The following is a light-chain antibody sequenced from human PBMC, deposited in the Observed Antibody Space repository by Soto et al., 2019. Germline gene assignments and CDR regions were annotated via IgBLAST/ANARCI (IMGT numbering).Light chain of an antibody. V-gene: IGKV3-20*01. CDR2: GAS. Sequence: EIVLTQSPGTLSLSPVERATLSCMASQSVSSSYLAWYQQKPGRAPRLLIYGASNRATGIPDRFSGSGSGTDFTLTISRLEPEDFAVYYCQQYGSSPTFGQGTRLEIK. CDR3: QQYGSSPT. CDR1: QSVSSSY. J-gene: IGKJ5*01.